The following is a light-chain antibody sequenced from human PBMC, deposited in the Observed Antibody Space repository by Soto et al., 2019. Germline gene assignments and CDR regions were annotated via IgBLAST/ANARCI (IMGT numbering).Light chain of an antibody. J-gene: IGLJ2*01. CDR1: SSDVGGYNY. CDR3: SSYTTTSTVL. Sequence: QSVLTQPASVSGSPGQSITISCTGTSSDVGGYNYVSWYQQHPGKAPKLMIYDVSNRPSGVSNRFSGSKSGNTASLTISGLQAEDDADYYCSSYTTTSTVLFGGGTQLTVL. CDR2: DVS. V-gene: IGLV2-14*01.